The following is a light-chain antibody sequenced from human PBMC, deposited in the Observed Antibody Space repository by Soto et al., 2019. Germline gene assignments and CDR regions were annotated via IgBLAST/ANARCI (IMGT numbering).Light chain of an antibody. CDR2: GAS. CDR1: QSVSSN. J-gene: IGKJ1*01. V-gene: IGKV3-15*01. CDR3: QQRGNRPPWT. Sequence: EIVMTQSPATLSVSPGERATLSCRASQSVSSNLAWYQQKPGQAPSLLIYGASTRATGTPARFSGSGSGTEFTLTISSLQSEDFAVYYCQQRGNRPPWTFGQGTKVDIK.